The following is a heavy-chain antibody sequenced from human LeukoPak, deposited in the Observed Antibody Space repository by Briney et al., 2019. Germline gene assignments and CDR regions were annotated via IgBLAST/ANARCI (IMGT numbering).Heavy chain of an antibody. CDR1: RGTFSSYA. V-gene: IGHV1-69*13. J-gene: IGHJ4*02. Sequence: SVTVPYKASRGTFSSYANSRVRQDPAQALEGMGGIIPNFCTANYPQKSLARVTSTPDETTSTAYMELSSLRAEDSAVYCCAGGVPGYCSGGSCQFGDYWGQGTLVTVSS. CDR3: AGGVPGYCSGGSCQFGDY. D-gene: IGHD2-15*01. CDR2: IIPNFCTA.